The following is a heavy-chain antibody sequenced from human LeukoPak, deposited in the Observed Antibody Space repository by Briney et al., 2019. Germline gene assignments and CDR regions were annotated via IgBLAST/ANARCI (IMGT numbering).Heavy chain of an antibody. J-gene: IGHJ4*02. CDR1: GYTFTDYY. Sequence: ASVKVSCKVSGYTFTDYYMHWVQQAPGKGLEWMGLVDPEDGETIYAEKFQGRVTITADTSTDTAYMELSSLRSEDTAVYYCATYYGSGSYARYYFDYWGQGTLVTVSP. V-gene: IGHV1-69-2*01. CDR2: VDPEDGET. CDR3: ATYYGSGSYARYYFDY. D-gene: IGHD3-10*01.